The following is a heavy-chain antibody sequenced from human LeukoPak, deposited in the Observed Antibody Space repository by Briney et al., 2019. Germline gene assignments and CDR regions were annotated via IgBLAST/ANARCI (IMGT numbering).Heavy chain of an antibody. D-gene: IGHD6-19*01. J-gene: IGHJ4*02. CDR1: GYTFTSCD. CDR3: TRGSSGRRDN. CDR2: RNPNSGNT. Sequence: ASVKVSCKASGYTFTSCDINWVRQATGQGREWMGWRNPNSGNTGYGQSFQGKITMTRHISIGPAYMELSNLTSEDTAIYYCTRGSSGRRDNWGQGTLVTASA. V-gene: IGHV1-8*01.